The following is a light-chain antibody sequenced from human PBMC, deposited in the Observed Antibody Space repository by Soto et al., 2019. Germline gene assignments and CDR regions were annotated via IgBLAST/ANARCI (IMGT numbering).Light chain of an antibody. CDR1: QSFSSSY. CDR3: QHYGSSPRA. Sequence: EIVLTQSPGTLSLSPGERATLSCRSSQSFSSSYLAWYQQKPGQAPRLLIYGASNRATGIPDRFSGSGPGTDFTLTISRLEPEDFVVYYCQHYGSSPRAFGQGTKLEIK. J-gene: IGKJ2*01. V-gene: IGKV3-20*01. CDR2: GAS.